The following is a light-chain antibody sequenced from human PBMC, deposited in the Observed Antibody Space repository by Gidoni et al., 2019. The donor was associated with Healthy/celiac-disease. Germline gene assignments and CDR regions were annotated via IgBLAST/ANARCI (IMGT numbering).Light chain of an antibody. Sequence: EVVLTQSPGTLSLFPGERATLSCRASQSVSSRYLAWYQQKPGQAPRLLIYGASSRATGIPDRFSGSGSGTDFTLTISRLESEDFAVYYCQHYGSSFTFGPGTKVGIK. V-gene: IGKV3-20*01. CDR2: GAS. CDR1: QSVSSRY. CDR3: QHYGSSFT. J-gene: IGKJ3*01.